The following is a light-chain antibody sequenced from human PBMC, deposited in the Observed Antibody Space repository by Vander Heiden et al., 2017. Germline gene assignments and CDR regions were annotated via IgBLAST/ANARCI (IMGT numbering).Light chain of an antibody. CDR3: QQSYSTPGFT. V-gene: IGKV1-39*01. CDR2: AAS. CDR1: QSISRY. J-gene: IGKJ3*01. Sequence: DIQMTQSPSSLSAYVVNRVTITCRASQSISRYLNWYQQKPGKAPKLLIYAASNLQSGVPSRFSGSGSGTDFTLTISSLQPEDFATYFCQQSYSTPGFTFGPGTKVDIK.